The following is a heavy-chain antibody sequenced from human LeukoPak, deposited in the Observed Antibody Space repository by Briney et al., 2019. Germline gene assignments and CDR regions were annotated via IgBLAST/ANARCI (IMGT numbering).Heavy chain of an antibody. CDR3: ARGESSGWDRQDFFDY. J-gene: IGHJ4*02. V-gene: IGHV3-48*03. CDR2: ISSTSSTT. D-gene: IGHD6-19*01. Sequence: GGSLRLSCAASGFTFNSYEMNWVRQAPGKGLEWVSYISSTSSTTYYADSVRGRFTISRDKAKNSLHLQMNSLRAGDTAVYYCARGESSGWDRQDFFDYWGQGTLVTVSS. CDR1: GFTFNSYE.